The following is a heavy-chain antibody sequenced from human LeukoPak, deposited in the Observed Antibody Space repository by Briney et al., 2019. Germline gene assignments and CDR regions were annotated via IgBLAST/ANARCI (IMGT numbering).Heavy chain of an antibody. J-gene: IGHJ4*02. CDR2: INYSGST. Sequence: PGGSLRLSCAASGITFSGSGMSWVRQPPGKGLEWIGSINYSGSTYYNPSLKSRVTISVDTSRNQLSLKLSSVTAADTAVYYCASGYSYDLFDYWGQGTLATVSS. D-gene: IGHD5-18*01. V-gene: IGHV4-39*07. CDR3: ASGYSYDLFDY. CDR1: GITFSGSG.